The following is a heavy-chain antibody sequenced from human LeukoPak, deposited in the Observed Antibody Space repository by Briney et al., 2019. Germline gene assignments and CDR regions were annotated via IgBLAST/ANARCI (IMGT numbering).Heavy chain of an antibody. CDR2: ISAYNGNT. CDR3: ARESLRYCSSTSCLHFDY. V-gene: IGHV1-18*01. CDR1: GYTFTSYG. D-gene: IGHD2-2*01. J-gene: IGHJ4*02. Sequence: GASVKVSCKASGYTFTSYGISWVRQAPGQGLEWMGWISAYNGNTNYAQKLQGRVTMTTDTSTSTAYMELRSRRSDDTAVYYCARESLRYCSSTSCLHFDYWGQGTLVTVSS.